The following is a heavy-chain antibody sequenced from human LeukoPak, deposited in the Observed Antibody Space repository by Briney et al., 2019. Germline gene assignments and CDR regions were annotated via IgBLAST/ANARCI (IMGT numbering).Heavy chain of an antibody. CDR2: IYYSGST. CDR3: ARGKVGAEALYFDY. D-gene: IGHD1-26*01. J-gene: IGHJ4*02. CDR1: GGSISSGSYY. Sequence: PSETLSLTCTVSGGSISSGSYYWGWIRQPPGKGLEWIGSIYYSGSTYYNPSLKSRVTISVDTSKNQFSLKLSSVTAADTAVYYCARGKVGAEALYFDYWGQGTLVTVSS. V-gene: IGHV4-39*07.